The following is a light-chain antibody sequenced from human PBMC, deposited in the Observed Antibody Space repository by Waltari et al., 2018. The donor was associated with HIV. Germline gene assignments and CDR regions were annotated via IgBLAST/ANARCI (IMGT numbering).Light chain of an antibody. V-gene: IGLV2-14*01. J-gene: IGLJ1*01. CDR1: SRAVGGLKY. Sequence: QSALTQPASVSGSPGQSITISCTGTSRAVGGLKYVSWYQHHPGKAPKLMIYEVSNRPSGISDRFSGSKSGNTASLTISGLQAEDEADYFCSSYTDSSTLYVFGTGTKVTV. CDR3: SSYTDSSTLYV. CDR2: EVS.